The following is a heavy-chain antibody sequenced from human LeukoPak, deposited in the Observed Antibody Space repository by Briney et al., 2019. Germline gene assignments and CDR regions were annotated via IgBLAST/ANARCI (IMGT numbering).Heavy chain of an antibody. V-gene: IGHV3-30*18. CDR3: AELGITMIGGV. Sequence: GGSLRLSCAASGFTFSSYGMHWVRQAPGKGLDWVAVISSDIDNKYYADSVKGRFTISRDNSKKTLYLQMHSLRVEDTAVYYCAELGITMIGGVWGKGTTVTISS. J-gene: IGHJ6*04. CDR1: GFTFSSYG. CDR2: ISSDIDNK. D-gene: IGHD3-10*02.